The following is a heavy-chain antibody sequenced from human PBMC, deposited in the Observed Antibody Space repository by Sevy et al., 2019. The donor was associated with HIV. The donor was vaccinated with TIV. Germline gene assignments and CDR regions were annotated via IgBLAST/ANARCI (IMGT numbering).Heavy chain of an antibody. V-gene: IGHV3-15*01. D-gene: IGHD3-22*01. CDR3: TTDYYDSSGYYSPFYY. J-gene: IGHJ4*02. CDR2: IKSKTDGGTT. CDR1: GFTFSNAW. Sequence: GGSLRLSCAASGFTFSNAWMSWVRQAPGKGLEWVGRIKSKTDGGTTDYAAPVKGRFTISRDYSKNTLYLQMNSLKTEDTAVYYCTTDYYDSSGYYSPFYYWGQGTLVTVSS.